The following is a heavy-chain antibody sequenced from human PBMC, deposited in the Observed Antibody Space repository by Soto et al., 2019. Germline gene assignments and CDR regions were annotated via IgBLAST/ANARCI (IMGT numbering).Heavy chain of an antibody. D-gene: IGHD5-18*01. J-gene: IGHJ4*02. CDR1: GGSFSAYY. Sequence: SETLSLTCAVYGGSFSAYYWSWVRQPPGKGLEWLGEINQSGRTNYNPSLKSRVAIFLDKSKNQFSLMLNSVTAADTAVYYCARGGATPMVLTYWGQGTRVTVSS. CDR3: ARGGATPMVLTY. V-gene: IGHV4-34*01. CDR2: INQSGRT.